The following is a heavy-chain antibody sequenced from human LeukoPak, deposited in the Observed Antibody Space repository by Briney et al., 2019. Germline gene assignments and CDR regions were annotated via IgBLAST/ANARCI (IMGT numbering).Heavy chain of an antibody. V-gene: IGHV3-23*01. CDR1: GFIFSNSV. Sequence: GGSLRLSCAASGFIFSNSVMSWVRQPPGKWLEWVSAIRDTGGSTIYADSVKGRFTISRENSRNTLYLQMDGLRAEDSAVYYCAKGPEYYFDYWGQGTQVTVSS. CDR3: AKGPEYYFDY. CDR2: IRDTGGST. J-gene: IGHJ4*02.